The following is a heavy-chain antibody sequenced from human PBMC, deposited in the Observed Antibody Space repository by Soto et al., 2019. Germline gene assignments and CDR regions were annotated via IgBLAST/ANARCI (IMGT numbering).Heavy chain of an antibody. CDR3: ARMIFGIVLSAFDY. CDR1: GYTFDRYG. CDR2: INVGNGVT. V-gene: IGHV1-18*01. D-gene: IGHD3-3*01. J-gene: IGHJ4*02. Sequence: ASVKVSFTASGYTFDRYGLSWVRQAPGQGLERMGWINVGNGVTNNARDFQGRVSMTIATSTSTGYLELKSLRSDETAMHHSARMIFGIVLSAFDYWGQGTLVTVSS.